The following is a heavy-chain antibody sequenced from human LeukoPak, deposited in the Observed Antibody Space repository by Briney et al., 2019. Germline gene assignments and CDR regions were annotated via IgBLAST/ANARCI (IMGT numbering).Heavy chain of an antibody. J-gene: IGHJ6*03. CDR1: GFTVSSNY. D-gene: IGHD2-2*01. CDR2: IYSGGST. Sequence: GGSLRLSCAASGFTVSSNYMSWVRQAPGKGLEWVSVIYSGGSTYYADSVKGRFTISRDSSKNTLYLQMNSLRAEDTAVYYCARQGRVVPAARGYMDVWGKGTTVTVSS. V-gene: IGHV3-53*01. CDR3: ARQGRVVPAARGYMDV.